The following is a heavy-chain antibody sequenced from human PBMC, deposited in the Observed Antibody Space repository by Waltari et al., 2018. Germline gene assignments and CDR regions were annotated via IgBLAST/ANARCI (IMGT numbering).Heavy chain of an antibody. D-gene: IGHD1-26*01. CDR2: TYYRSKWSN. Sequence: QVQLQQSGPGLVKPSQTLSLTCAISGDSLSSDGVAWNWIRQSPSRGLEWLGRTYYRSKWSNDDAVFVKSRISINPDTSKNQFSLQLTSLTPEDTAVYYCARGRNSAFDYWDQGTLVTVSS. J-gene: IGHJ4*02. CDR1: GDSLSSDGVA. V-gene: IGHV6-1*01. CDR3: ARGRNSAFDY.